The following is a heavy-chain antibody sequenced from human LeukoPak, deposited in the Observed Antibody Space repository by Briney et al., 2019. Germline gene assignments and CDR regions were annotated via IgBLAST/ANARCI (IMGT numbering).Heavy chain of an antibody. J-gene: IGHJ4*02. CDR2: MNPNSGNT. D-gene: IGHD4-17*01. CDR1: GYTFTSYD. V-gene: IGHV1-8*01. CDR3: ARENGDYGGNCFDY. Sequence: GASVKVSCKASGYTFTSYDINWVRQATGQGLEWMGWMNPNSGNTGYAQKLQGRVTMTTDTSTSTAYMELRSLRSDDTAVYYCARENGDYGGNCFDYWGQGTLVTVSS.